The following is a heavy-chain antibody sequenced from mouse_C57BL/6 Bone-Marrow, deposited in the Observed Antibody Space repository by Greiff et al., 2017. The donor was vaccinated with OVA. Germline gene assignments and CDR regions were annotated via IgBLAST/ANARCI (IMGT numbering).Heavy chain of an antibody. CDR1: GYTFTSYG. Sequence: QVQLQQSGAELARPGASVKLSCKASGYTFTSYGISWVKQRTGQGLEWIGEIYPRSGNTYYNEKFKGKATLTVDKSSSTAYMELRSLTSEDSAVYFCARSLVWYFEVWGTGTTVTVSS. D-gene: IGHD1-1*02. J-gene: IGHJ1*03. V-gene: IGHV1-81*01. CDR2: IYPRSGNT. CDR3: ARSLVWYFEV.